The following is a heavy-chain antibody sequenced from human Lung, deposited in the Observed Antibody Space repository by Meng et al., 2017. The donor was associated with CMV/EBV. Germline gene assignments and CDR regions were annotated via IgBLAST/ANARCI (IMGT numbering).Heavy chain of an antibody. CDR1: GYSFTAFG. CDR3: ARFWGSGYYYRY. J-gene: IGHJ4*02. CDR2: IGVYNGNT. Sequence: QVQLVQSGAELKKPGASVKVSCKASGYSFTAFGISWLRLAPGRGLEWMGWIGVYNGNTNYAQKFQGRVTMTTDTSTSTAYMELRSLRSDDTAVYYCARFWGSGYYYRYWGQGTLVTVSS. V-gene: IGHV1-18*01. D-gene: IGHD3-22*01.